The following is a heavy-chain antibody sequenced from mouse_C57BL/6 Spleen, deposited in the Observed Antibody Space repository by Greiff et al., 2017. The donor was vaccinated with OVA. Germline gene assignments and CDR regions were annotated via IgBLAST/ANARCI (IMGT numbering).Heavy chain of an antibody. CDR3: ARRGNYDYYAMDY. Sequence: VKLQESGAELVKPGASVKISCKASGYAFSSYWMNWVKQRPGKGLEWIGQIYPGDGDTNYNGKFKGKVTLTADKSSSTDYMQLSSLTSEDSAVYFCARRGNYDYYAMDYWGEGAAVTVSS. J-gene: IGHJ4*01. V-gene: IGHV1-80*01. D-gene: IGHD2-1*01. CDR1: GYAFSSYW. CDR2: IYPGDGDT.